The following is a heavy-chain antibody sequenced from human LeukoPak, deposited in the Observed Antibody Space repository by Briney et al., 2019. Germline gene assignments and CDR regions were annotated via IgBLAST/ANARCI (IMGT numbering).Heavy chain of an antibody. Sequence: GGSLRLSCAASGFTFSSYAMSWVRQAPGKGLEWVAVIWYDGSNKYYADSVKGRFTISRDNSKNTLYLQMNSLRAEDTAVYYCARTYYYGSGSYYTVAYWGQGTLVTVSS. J-gene: IGHJ4*02. D-gene: IGHD3-10*01. CDR2: IWYDGSNK. CDR1: GFTFSSYA. CDR3: ARTYYYGSGSYYTVAY. V-gene: IGHV3-33*08.